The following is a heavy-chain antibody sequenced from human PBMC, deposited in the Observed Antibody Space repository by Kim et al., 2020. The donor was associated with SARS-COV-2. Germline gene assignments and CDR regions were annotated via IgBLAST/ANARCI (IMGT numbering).Heavy chain of an antibody. Sequence: SVKVSCKASGGTFSSYAISWVRQAPGQGLEWMGGIIPIFGTANYAQKFQGRVTITADESTSTAYMELSSLRSEDTAVYYCARVGPMGDTATPYYYYGMDVWGQGTTGTVSS. J-gene: IGHJ6*02. V-gene: IGHV1-69*13. CDR1: GGTFSSYA. CDR3: ARVGPMGDTATPYYYYGMDV. D-gene: IGHD5-18*01. CDR2: IIPIFGTA.